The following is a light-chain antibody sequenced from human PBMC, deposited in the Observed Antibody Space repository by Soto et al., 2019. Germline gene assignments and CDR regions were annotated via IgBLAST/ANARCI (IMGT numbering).Light chain of an antibody. V-gene: IGKV1-12*01. CDR3: QQANSFAWT. CDR2: AAS. Sequence: DIQMTQSPSSVSASVGDRVTITCRASQGISSWLACYQQKPGKAPKLLIYAASSWHSGVPSRFSGSGSGTDFTLTICILQPEDFATYHCQQANSFAWTFGQGTKVEIK. J-gene: IGKJ1*01. CDR1: QGISSW.